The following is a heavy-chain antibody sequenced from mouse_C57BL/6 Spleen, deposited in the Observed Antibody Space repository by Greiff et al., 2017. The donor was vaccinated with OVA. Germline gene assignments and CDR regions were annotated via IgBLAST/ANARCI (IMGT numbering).Heavy chain of an antibody. Sequence: QVQLKQPGAELVKPGASVKLSCKASGYTFTSYWMHWVKQRPGRGLEWIGRIDPNSGGTKYNEKFKSKATLTVDKPSSTAYMQLSSLTSEDSAVDYGARGITTERGPWFAYWGQGTLVTVSA. CDR3: ARGITTERGPWFAY. J-gene: IGHJ3*01. CDR1: GYTFTSYW. V-gene: IGHV1-72*01. D-gene: IGHD1-1*01. CDR2: IDPNSGGT.